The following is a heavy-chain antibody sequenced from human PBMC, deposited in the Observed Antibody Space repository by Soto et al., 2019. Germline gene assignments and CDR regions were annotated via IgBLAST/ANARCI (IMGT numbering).Heavy chain of an antibody. CDR2: IYYSGST. CDR1: GGSISSYY. V-gene: IGHV4-59*01. D-gene: IGHD6-6*01. CDR3: ATMAARYHKEYYHYYMDV. Sequence: SETLSLTCTVSGGSISSYYWSWIRQPPGKGLEWIGYIYYSGSTNYNPSLKSRVTISVDTSKNQFSLKLSSVTAADTAVYYCATMAARYHKEYYHYYMDVWGKGTTVTVSS. J-gene: IGHJ6*03.